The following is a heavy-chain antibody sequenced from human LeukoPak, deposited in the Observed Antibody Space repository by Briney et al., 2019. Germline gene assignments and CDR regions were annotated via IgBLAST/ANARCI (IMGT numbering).Heavy chain of an antibody. CDR2: ISSSSNYI. V-gene: IGHV3-21*04. CDR1: GFTFSSYS. Sequence: GGSLRLSCAASGFTFSSYSMNWVRQAPGKGLEWVSSISSSSNYIYYADSAKGRFTISRDNSKSTLYIQMNSLRAEDTAVYYCARAKPKNMVRGLIMRRESRYYFDYWGQGTLVTVSS. D-gene: IGHD3-10*01. CDR3: ARAKPKNMVRGLIMRRESRYYFDY. J-gene: IGHJ4*02.